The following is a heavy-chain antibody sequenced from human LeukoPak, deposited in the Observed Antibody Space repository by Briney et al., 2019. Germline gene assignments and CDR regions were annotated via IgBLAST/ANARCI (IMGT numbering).Heavy chain of an antibody. CDR3: ARRYYDVLTGYYYYGMDV. CDR2: ISYDGSDK. D-gene: IGHD3-9*01. Sequence: PGGSLRLSCAASGFTFSNYGIHWVRQAPGKGLEWVAVISYDGSDKYYADSVKGRLTISRDNSKNTLYLQMNSLRAEDTAVYYCARRYYDVLTGYYYYGMDVWGQGTTVTVSS. CDR1: GFTFSNYG. V-gene: IGHV3-30*03. J-gene: IGHJ6*02.